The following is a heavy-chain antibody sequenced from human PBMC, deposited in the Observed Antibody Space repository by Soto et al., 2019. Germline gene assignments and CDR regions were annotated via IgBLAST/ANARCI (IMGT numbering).Heavy chain of an antibody. D-gene: IGHD1-26*01. CDR1: GFTFENFG. V-gene: IGHV3-23*01. J-gene: IGHJ5*02. CDR3: AKNQGVELVPLATVDWFDP. Sequence: GSLRLSCAASGFTFENFGMSWVRQAPGKGLEWISSISGSGLNKYYADSVKGRFTISRDNSKNTVYLELSNLRAEDTAVYHCAKNQGVELVPLATVDWFDPWGQGSVVTVSS. CDR2: ISGSGLNK.